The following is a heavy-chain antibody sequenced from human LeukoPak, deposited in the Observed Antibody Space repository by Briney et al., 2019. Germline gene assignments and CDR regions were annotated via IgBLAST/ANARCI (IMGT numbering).Heavy chain of an antibody. J-gene: IGHJ3*02. CDR3: ARETGNYYDSSGYPHDAFDI. D-gene: IGHD3-22*01. CDR1: GYTFTSYG. V-gene: IGHV1-18*01. CDR2: ISAYNGNT. Sequence: ASVKVSCKASGYTFTSYGISWVRQAPGQGLEWMGWISAYNGNTNYAQKLQGRVTMTADTSTSTAYMELRSLRSDDTAVYYCARETGNYYDSSGYPHDAFDIWGQGTMVTVSS.